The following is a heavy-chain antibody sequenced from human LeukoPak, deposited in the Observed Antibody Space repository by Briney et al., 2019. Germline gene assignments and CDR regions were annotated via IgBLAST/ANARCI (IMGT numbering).Heavy chain of an antibody. V-gene: IGHV3-11*01. CDR2: ISGSGTIV. J-gene: IGHJ4*02. CDR3: LRDPRLNDY. Sequence: GGSLRLSCAASRFTFSDSYMTWIRQAPGKGLELLSYISGSGTIVNYIDSVRGRFTISRDNAKNSLYLQMNSLRVEDTAVYYCLRDPRLNDYWGQGTLVTVSS. CDR1: RFTFSDSY.